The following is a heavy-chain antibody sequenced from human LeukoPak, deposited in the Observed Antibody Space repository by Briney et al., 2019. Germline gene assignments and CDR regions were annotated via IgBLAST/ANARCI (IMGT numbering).Heavy chain of an antibody. J-gene: IGHJ4*02. CDR3: AKGNTFGGAVYFFDY. CDR2: ISGSGGST. V-gene: IGHV3-23*01. D-gene: IGHD3-16*01. CDR1: GFTFSSYA. Sequence: GGSLRLSCAASGFTFSSYAMSWIRQAPGKGLEWVSAISGSGGSTYCADSVKGRFTISRDNSKNTLYLQMSSLRAEDTAVYYCAKGNTFGGAVYFFDYWGQGTLVTVSS.